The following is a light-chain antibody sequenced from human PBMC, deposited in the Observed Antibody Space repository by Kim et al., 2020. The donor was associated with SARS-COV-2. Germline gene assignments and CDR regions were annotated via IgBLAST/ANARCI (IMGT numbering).Light chain of an antibody. CDR2: DAS. CDR1: QTISGW. CDR3: QQYNTYPFT. J-gene: IGKJ2*01. V-gene: IGKV1-5*01. Sequence: DIQMTQSPSSVSASVGDRITITCRASQTISGWLAWYQQKPGRAPKLLIYDASNLETGVPSRFSADGSGTDFTLTITSLQPDDFATYYCQQYNTYPFTFGQGTKLEI.